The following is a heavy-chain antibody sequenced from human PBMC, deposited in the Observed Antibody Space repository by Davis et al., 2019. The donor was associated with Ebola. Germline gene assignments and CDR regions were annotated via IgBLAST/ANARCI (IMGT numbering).Heavy chain of an antibody. CDR2: INQDESEK. D-gene: IGHD1-7*01. CDR1: GFTFSSYS. J-gene: IGHJ3*02. V-gene: IGHV3-7*03. CDR3: ARANWNYGKDAFDI. Sequence: GESLKISCAASGFTFSSYSMNWVRQAPGRGLEWVANINQDESEKYYVDSVEGRFTISRDNAKNSLFLQMNSLRAEDTAVYYCARANWNYGKDAFDIWGQGTKVTVSS.